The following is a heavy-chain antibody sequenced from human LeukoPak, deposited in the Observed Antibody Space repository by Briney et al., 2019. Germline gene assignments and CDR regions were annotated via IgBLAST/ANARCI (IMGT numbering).Heavy chain of an antibody. CDR2: LSSGGIYK. J-gene: IGHJ4*02. CDR1: GFTFSNYG. Sequence: GRSLRLSCAVSGFTFSNYGVHWVRQAPGKGLEWVALLSSGGIYKHYADSVKGRFIISRDNSMNTLYLQMNSLRVEDTAVYYCARDHAGSGRAFDNWGQGTLVTVSS. V-gene: IGHV3-30*03. D-gene: IGHD2-15*01. CDR3: ARDHAGSGRAFDN.